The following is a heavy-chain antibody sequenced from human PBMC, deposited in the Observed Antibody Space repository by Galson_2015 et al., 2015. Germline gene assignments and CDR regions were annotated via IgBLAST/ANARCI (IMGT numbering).Heavy chain of an antibody. V-gene: IGHV1-18*01. CDR2: ISAYNGNT. CDR3: ARSLTPYYYYYMDV. J-gene: IGHJ6*03. Sequence: SVKVSCKASGYTFTSYGISWVRQAPGQGLEWMGWISAYNGNTNYAQKLQGRVTMTTDTSTSTAYMELRSLRSDDTAVYYCARSLTPYYYYYMDVWGKGTTVTVSS. D-gene: IGHD4/OR15-4a*01. CDR1: GYTFTSYG.